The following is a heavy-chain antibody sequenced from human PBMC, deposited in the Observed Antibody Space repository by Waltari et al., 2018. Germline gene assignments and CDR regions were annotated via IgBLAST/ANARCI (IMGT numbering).Heavy chain of an antibody. Sequence: EVQLVESGGGLVQPGGSLRLSCAASGFTFSTYGMNWVRQAPGKGRGVVSQISGSVRPTYYADSVKGRFTISRDNAMNSLYLQMNSLRAEDTAVYYCAPLGASSLTLTAWGQGTLVTVSS. V-gene: IGHV3-48*01. CDR3: APLGASSLTLTA. CDR1: GFTFSTYG. CDR2: ISGSVRPT. J-gene: IGHJ4*02. D-gene: IGHD1-26*01.